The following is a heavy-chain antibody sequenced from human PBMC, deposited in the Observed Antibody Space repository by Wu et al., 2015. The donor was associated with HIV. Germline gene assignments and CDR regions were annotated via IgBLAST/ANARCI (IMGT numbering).Heavy chain of an antibody. D-gene: IGHD5-12*01. CDR1: GGTFSSYA. CDR3: ARNTDSVATSLYSLGV. V-gene: IGHV1-69*05. CDR2: IIPIFGTT. J-gene: IGHJ6*02. Sequence: QVQLVQSGAEVKKPGSSVKVSCKASGGTFSSYAISWVRQAPGQGLEWMGGIIPIFGTTKHTQKFQDRVTFSTDELKTTAYMELRSLRYEDTGVYYCARNTDSVATSLYSLGVWGQGTTVTVSS.